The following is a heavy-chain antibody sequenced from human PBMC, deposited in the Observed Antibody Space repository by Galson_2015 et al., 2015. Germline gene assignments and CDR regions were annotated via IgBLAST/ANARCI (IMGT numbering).Heavy chain of an antibody. CDR2: MNPNSGNT. CDR3: ARGERVGATFYYYYGMDV. J-gene: IGHJ6*02. Sequence: SVKVSCKASGYTFTSYDINWVRQATGQGLEWMGWMNPNSGNTGYAQKFQGRVTMTRNTSISTAYMELSSLRSEDTAVYYCARGERVGATFYYYYGMDVWGQGTTVTVSS. D-gene: IGHD1-26*01. V-gene: IGHV1-8*01. CDR1: GYTFTSYD.